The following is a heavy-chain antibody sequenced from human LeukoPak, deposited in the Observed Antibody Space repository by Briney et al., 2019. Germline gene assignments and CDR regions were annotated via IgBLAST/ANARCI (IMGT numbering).Heavy chain of an antibody. Sequence: GGSLRLSCAASGFTFSYYGLRWVRQDPRKGLVWVSRINPDGGRISYADSVQGRFTISRDNAKNTVYLQMNSLRAEDTAVYYCARVGTGSWYFDLWGCGTLVTFSS. CDR3: ARVGTGSWYFDL. CDR2: INPDGGRI. V-gene: IGHV3-74*01. J-gene: IGHJ2*01. D-gene: IGHD3-10*01. CDR1: GFTFSYYG.